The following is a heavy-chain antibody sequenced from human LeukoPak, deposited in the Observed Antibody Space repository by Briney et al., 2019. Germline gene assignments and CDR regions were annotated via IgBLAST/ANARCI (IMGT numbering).Heavy chain of an antibody. D-gene: IGHD3-10*01. V-gene: IGHV4-34*01. J-gene: IGHJ6*02. CDR3: ARGGYYRSGSYSGYYYYGMDV. Sequence: PSETLSLTCAVYGGSFSGYYWSWIRQPPGKGLEWIGEINHSGSTNYNPSLKSRVTISVDTSKNHFSLKLSSVTAADTAVYDCARGGYYRSGSYSGYYYYGMDVWGQGTTVTVSS. CDR2: INHSGST. CDR1: GGSFSGYY.